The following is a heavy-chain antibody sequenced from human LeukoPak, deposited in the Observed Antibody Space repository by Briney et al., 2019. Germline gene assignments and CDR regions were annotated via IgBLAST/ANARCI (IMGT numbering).Heavy chain of an antibody. CDR3: ARDNIVVVTAEPINYYYYMDV. D-gene: IGHD2-21*02. J-gene: IGHJ6*03. V-gene: IGHV1-8*03. CDR2: MNPNSSNT. Sequence: ASVKVSCKASGYTFTSYDINWVRQATGQGLEWMGWMNPNSSNTGYAQKFQGRVTITRNTSISTAYMELNSLRSEDTAVYYCARDNIVVVTAEPINYYYYMDVWGKGTTVIVSS. CDR1: GYTFTSYD.